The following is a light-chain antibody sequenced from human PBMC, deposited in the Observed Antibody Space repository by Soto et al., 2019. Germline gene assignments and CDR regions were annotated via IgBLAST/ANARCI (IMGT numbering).Light chain of an antibody. Sequence: QSALTQPASVSGSPGQWITISCTGSDSDVGGYNYVSWYQQHPGKAPKLMIYEVSNRPSGVSNRFSGSKSGDTASLTISGLQAEDEADYYCSSYSSSFTLDVFGTGTKLTVL. CDR2: EVS. J-gene: IGLJ1*01. V-gene: IGLV2-14*01. CDR1: DSDVGGYNY. CDR3: SSYSSSFTLDV.